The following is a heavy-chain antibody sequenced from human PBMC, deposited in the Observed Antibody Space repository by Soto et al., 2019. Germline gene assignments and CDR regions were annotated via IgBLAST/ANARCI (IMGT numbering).Heavy chain of an antibody. CDR2: IYYSGST. D-gene: IGHD3-22*01. CDR1: GGSVSSGSYY. CDR3: AVAYYDSSGYYQAHAS. Sequence: SETLSLTCTVSGGSVSSGSYYWSWIRQPPGKGLEWIGYIYYSGSTNYNPSLKSRVTISVDTSKNQFSLKLSSVTAADTAVYYCAVAYYDSSGYYQAHASWGQGPLVTVSS. V-gene: IGHV4-61*01. J-gene: IGHJ5*02.